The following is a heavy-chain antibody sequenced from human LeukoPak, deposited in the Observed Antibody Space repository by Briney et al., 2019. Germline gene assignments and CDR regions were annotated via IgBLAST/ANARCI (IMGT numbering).Heavy chain of an antibody. CDR1: GFTFSSYE. CDR3: AELGITMIGGV. J-gene: IGHJ6*03. CDR2: ISSSGSTI. D-gene: IGHD3-10*02. V-gene: IGHV3-48*03. Sequence: GGSLRLSCAASGFTFSSYEMNWVRQAPGKGLEWVSYISSSGSTIYYADSVKRRFTISRDNAKSSLYLQMNSLRAEDTAVYYCAELGITMIGGVWGKGTTVTIS.